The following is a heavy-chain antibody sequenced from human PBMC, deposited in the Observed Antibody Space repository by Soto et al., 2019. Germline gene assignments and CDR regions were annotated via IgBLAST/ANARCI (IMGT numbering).Heavy chain of an antibody. V-gene: IGHV1-8*01. D-gene: IGHD3-22*01. CDR3: ARVDSSGYLGMYYFHK. CDR1: GYTFTSYD. Sequence: ASVKVSCKASGYTFTSYDINWVRQATGQGLEWMGWMNPNSGNTGYAQKFQGRVTMTRNTSISTAYMELSSLRSEDTAVYYCARVDSSGYLGMYYFHKWGQRTQATASS. CDR2: MNPNSGNT. J-gene: IGHJ4*02.